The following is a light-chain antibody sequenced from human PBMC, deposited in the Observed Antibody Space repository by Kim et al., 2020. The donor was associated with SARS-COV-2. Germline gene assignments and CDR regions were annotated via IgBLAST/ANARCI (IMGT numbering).Light chain of an antibody. J-gene: IGKJ4*01. CDR1: QSVSSY. V-gene: IGKV3-11*01. CDR3: QQRSNWPPLT. CDR2: DAS. Sequence: CPGERATLSCRASQSVSSYLAWYQQKPGQAPRLLIYDASNRATGSPARCSGGGSGTDFTLTISSLEPEDVAVYYCQQRSNWPPLTFGGGTKVDIK.